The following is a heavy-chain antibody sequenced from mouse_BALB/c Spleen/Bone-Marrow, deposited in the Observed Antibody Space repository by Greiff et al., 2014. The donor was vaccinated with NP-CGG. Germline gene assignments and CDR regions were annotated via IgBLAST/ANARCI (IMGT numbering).Heavy chain of an antibody. CDR2: RSEVGNYS. CDR3: ARSRMRYGAMDY. Sequence: VQLKESGGGLVKPGGSLKLSCAASGFTFSDYYIYWVRQTPEKRLEGVAPRSEVGNYSYYPDSVKGRFTISRDNAKNNLYLQMSSLKSEDTAMYYCARSRMRYGAMDYWGQGTSVTVFS. J-gene: IGHJ4*01. D-gene: IGHD2-10*02. V-gene: IGHV5-4*02. CDR1: GFTFSDYY.